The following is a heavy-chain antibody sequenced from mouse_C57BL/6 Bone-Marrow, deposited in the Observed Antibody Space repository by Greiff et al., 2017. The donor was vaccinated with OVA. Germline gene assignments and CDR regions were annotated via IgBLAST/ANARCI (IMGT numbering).Heavy chain of an antibody. Sequence: QVQLKQSGPELVKPGASVKISCKASGYAFSSSWMNWVKQRPGKGLEWIGRIYPGDGDTNYNGKFKGKATLTADKSSSTAYMQLSSLTSEDSAVYFGARDYYGSSEFAYWGQGTLVTVSA. CDR1: GYAFSSSW. CDR2: IYPGDGDT. V-gene: IGHV1-82*01. J-gene: IGHJ3*01. CDR3: ARDYYGSSEFAY. D-gene: IGHD1-1*01.